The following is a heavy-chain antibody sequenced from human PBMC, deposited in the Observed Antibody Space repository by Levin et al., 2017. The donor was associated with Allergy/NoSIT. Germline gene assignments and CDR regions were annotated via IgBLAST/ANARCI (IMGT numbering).Heavy chain of an antibody. D-gene: IGHD6-19*01. Sequence: GGSLRLSCAASGFTFSNYAMSWVRQAPGRGLEWVSVISSSGGSTYSADSVKGRFTISRDNSKNTLYLQMNSLRAEDTAVYYCAKGDTYSRGWYGDYDYGLDVWGQGTTVTVSS. CDR3: AKGDTYSRGWYGDYDYGLDV. J-gene: IGHJ6*02. CDR2: ISSSGGST. V-gene: IGHV3-23*01. CDR1: GFTFSNYA.